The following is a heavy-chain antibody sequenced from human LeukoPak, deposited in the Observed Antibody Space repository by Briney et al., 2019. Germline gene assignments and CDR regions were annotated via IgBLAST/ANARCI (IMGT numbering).Heavy chain of an antibody. CDR2: ISGSGVST. D-gene: IGHD2/OR15-2a*01. V-gene: IGHV3-23*01. CDR3: AKVGGRGKYFDAFDI. J-gene: IGHJ3*02. Sequence: GGSLRLSCAASGFTFSSYAMSWVRQAPGKGLEWVSSISGSGVSTYYADSVKGRFTISRDNSKNTLYLQMNSLRAEDTAVYYCAKVGGRGKYFDAFDIWGQGAMLTVSS. CDR1: GFTFSSYA.